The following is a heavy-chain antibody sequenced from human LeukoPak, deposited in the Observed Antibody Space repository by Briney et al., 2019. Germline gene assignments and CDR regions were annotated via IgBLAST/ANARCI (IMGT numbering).Heavy chain of an antibody. V-gene: IGHV4-38-2*02. CDR3: APNGDYGPYYMDV. CDR1: GYSISSGYY. Sequence: PSETLSLTCTVSGYSISSGYYWGWIRQSPGKGLEWIGSIYHSGNTYYNPSLKSRVTISVDTSKNQFSLKLSSVTAADTAVYYCAPNGDYGPYYMDVWGKGTTVTVSS. D-gene: IGHD4-17*01. J-gene: IGHJ6*03. CDR2: IYHSGNT.